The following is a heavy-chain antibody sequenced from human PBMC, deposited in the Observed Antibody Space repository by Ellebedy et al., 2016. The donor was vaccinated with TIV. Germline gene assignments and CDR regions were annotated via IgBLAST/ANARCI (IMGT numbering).Heavy chain of an antibody. Sequence: GESLKISCKGSGYSFTSYWIGWVRQVPGKGLEWMGIIYPGDSDTRYSPSFQGQVTISADKSISNAYLQWSSLKASDTAMYYCARRITMVRGVIRETYAFDIWGQGTMVTVSS. CDR3: ARRITMVRGVIRETYAFDI. D-gene: IGHD3-10*01. J-gene: IGHJ3*02. CDR1: GYSFTSYW. CDR2: IYPGDSDT. V-gene: IGHV5-51*01.